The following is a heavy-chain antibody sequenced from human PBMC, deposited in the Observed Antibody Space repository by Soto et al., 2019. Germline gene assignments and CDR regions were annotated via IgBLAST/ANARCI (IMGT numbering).Heavy chain of an antibody. D-gene: IGHD1-1*01. CDR3: AGALENPYFYYGLNV. J-gene: IGHJ6*02. Sequence: WWSLRLSCSASVFSFSSYGMEWFRLAPGKGLEWVAATTYDGGIKHYVDSVKGRFTISRDNSKNTLYLQMNSLRVEDTATYYCAGALENPYFYYGLNVWGQGTTVTVSS. V-gene: IGHV3-30*03. CDR2: TTYDGGIK. CDR1: VFSFSSYG.